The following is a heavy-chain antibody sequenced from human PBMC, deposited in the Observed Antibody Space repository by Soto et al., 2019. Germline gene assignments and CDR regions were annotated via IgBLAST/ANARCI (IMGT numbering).Heavy chain of an antibody. Sequence: APVKATSKASGVTFTSCYINWVRHANGQRLEWMGWMNPNSGNTGYAQKFQGRVTMTRNTSISTAYMELSSLRSEDTAVYYCAAPVAAAPLYYYYGMDVWGQGTTVTVSS. J-gene: IGHJ6*02. V-gene: IGHV1-8*01. D-gene: IGHD2-15*01. CDR2: MNPNSGNT. CDR1: GVTFTSCY. CDR3: AAPVAAAPLYYYYGMDV.